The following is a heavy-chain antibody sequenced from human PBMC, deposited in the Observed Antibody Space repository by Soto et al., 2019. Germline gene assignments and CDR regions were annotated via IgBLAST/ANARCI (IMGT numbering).Heavy chain of an antibody. D-gene: IGHD3-22*01. CDR3: ARDTVTYYYDSSGYSELYY. V-gene: IGHV3-30-3*01. Sequence: PLGSLRLSCAASGFTFSSYAMHWVRQAPGKGLEWVAVISYDGSNKYYADSVKGRFTISRDNSKNTLYLQMNSLRAEDTAVYYCARDTVTYYYDSSGYSELYYWGQGTLVTVSS. J-gene: IGHJ4*02. CDR2: ISYDGSNK. CDR1: GFTFSSYA.